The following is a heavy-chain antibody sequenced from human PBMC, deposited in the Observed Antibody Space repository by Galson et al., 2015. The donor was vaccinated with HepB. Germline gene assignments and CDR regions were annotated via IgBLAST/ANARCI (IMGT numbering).Heavy chain of an antibody. CDR1: GYTFTSYG. CDR3: ARGLCSSTSCYYYYNYMDV. J-gene: IGHJ6*03. Sequence: SVKVSCKASGYTFTSYGISWVRQAPGQGLEWMGWISAYNGNTNYAQKLQGRVTMTTDTSTSTAYMELRSLRSDDTAVYYCARGLCSSTSCYYYYNYMDVWGKGTTVTVSS. V-gene: IGHV1-18*01. D-gene: IGHD2-2*01. CDR2: ISAYNGNT.